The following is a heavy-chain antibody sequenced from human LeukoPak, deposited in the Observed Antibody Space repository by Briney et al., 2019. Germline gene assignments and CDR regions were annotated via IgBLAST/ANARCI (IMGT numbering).Heavy chain of an antibody. CDR2: ISSSSSYI. D-gene: IGHD6-19*01. Sequence: GGSLRLSCAASGFTFSSYSMNWVRQAPGKGLEWVSSISSSSSYIYYADSEKGRFTISRDNAKNSLYLQMNSLRAEDTAVYYCASDRQWLVRGENYWGQGTLVTVSS. CDR3: ASDRQWLVRGENY. V-gene: IGHV3-21*01. J-gene: IGHJ4*02. CDR1: GFTFSSYS.